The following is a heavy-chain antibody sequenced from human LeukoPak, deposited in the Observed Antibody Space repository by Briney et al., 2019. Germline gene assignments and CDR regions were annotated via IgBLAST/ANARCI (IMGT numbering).Heavy chain of an antibody. CDR1: GGSISSYY. Sequence: SETLSLTCTVSGGSISSYYWSWIRQPPGKGLEWIGYIYYSGYTDYNPSLKSRVTISVDTSKNQFSLNLSSVTAADTAVYYCARHPSSDWYPFWDYWGQGTLVTVSS. D-gene: IGHD6-19*01. V-gene: IGHV4-59*08. CDR2: IYYSGYT. J-gene: IGHJ4*02. CDR3: ARHPSSDWYPFWDY.